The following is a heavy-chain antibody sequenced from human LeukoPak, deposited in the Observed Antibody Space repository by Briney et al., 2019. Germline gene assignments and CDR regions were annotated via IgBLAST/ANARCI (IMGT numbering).Heavy chain of an antibody. J-gene: IGHJ4*02. CDR2: ISSSSYI. V-gene: IGHV3-21*01. Sequence: GGSLRLSCAASGFTFSSYSMNWVRQAPGKGLEWVSSISSSSYIYYADSVKGRFTISRDNAKNSLYLQMNSLRAEDTAVYYCARGDGPSITMIVQGADYWGQGTLVTVSS. CDR1: GFTFSSYS. D-gene: IGHD3-22*01. CDR3: ARGDGPSITMIVQGADY.